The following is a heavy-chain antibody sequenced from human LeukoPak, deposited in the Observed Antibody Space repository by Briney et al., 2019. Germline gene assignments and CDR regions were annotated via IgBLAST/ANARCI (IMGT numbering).Heavy chain of an antibody. CDR3: ASRWELLYGMDV. V-gene: IGHV1-2*02. CDR1: GYTFTGYY. D-gene: IGHD1-26*01. CDR2: INPNSGGT. Sequence: ASVKVSCKASGYTFTGYYMHWVRQAPGQGLEWMGWINPNSGGTNYAQKFQGRVTMTRDTSISTAYMELSRLRSGDTAVYYCASRWELLYGMDVWGQGTTVTVSS. J-gene: IGHJ6*02.